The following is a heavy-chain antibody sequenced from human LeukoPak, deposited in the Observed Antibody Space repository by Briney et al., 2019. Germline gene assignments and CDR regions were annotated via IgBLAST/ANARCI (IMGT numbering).Heavy chain of an antibody. CDR1: GGTFSSYA. J-gene: IGHJ5*02. Sequence: GASVKVSCKASGGTFSSYAISWVRQAPGQGLEWMGGIIPIFGTANYAQKFQGRVTITADKSTSTAYMELSSLRSEDTAVYYCAVGGQYRFLEWLFPWFDPWGQGTLVTVSS. V-gene: IGHV1-69*06. D-gene: IGHD3-3*01. CDR3: AVGGQYRFLEWLFPWFDP. CDR2: IIPIFGTA.